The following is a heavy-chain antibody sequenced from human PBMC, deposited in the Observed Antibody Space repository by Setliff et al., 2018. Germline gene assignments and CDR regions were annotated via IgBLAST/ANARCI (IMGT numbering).Heavy chain of an antibody. CDR1: GFTFSSYA. Sequence: PGGSLRLSCEASGFTFSSYAMSWVRRAPGKGLEWVSAVTGSGGSTYYADSVKGRFTISRDNSKNTLYLQMNSLRAEDTAVYYCARATYYYDSSGYFLDAFDIWGQGTMVTVSS. CDR3: ARATYYYDSSGYFLDAFDI. J-gene: IGHJ3*02. D-gene: IGHD3-22*01. CDR2: VTGSGGST. V-gene: IGHV3-23*01.